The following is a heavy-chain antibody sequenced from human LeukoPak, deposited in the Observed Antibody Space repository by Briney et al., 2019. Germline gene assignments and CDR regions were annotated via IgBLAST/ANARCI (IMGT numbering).Heavy chain of an antibody. CDR3: ARKQGGFDY. J-gene: IGHJ4*02. D-gene: IGHD3-16*01. CDR1: GYSISSGYY. V-gene: IGHV4-38-2*01. Sequence: PSETLSLTCAVSGYSISSGYYRGWIRQPPGKGLEWIGSIYHSGSTYYNPSLKSRVTISVDTSKNQFSLKLSSVTAADTAVYYCARKQGGFDYWGQGTLVTVSS. CDR2: IYHSGST.